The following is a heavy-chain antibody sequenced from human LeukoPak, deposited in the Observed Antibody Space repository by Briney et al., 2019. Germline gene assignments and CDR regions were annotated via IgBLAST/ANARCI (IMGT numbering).Heavy chain of an antibody. D-gene: IGHD3-22*01. CDR1: GGSISSSSYY. CDR2: IYYSGST. J-gene: IGHJ4*02. CDR3: ARQEYYDSSGYYY. V-gene: IGHV4-39*01. Sequence: SETLSLTCTVSGGSISSSSYYWGWIRQPPGKGLEWIGSIYYSGSTYYNPSLKSRVTISVDTSKNQFSLKLSSVTAADTAVYYCARQEYYDSSGYYYWGQGTLVTVSS.